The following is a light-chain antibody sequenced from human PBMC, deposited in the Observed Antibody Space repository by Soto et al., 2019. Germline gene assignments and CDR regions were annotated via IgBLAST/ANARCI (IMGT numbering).Light chain of an antibody. J-gene: IGKJ2*02. Sequence: EIVLTQSPGTLSLSPGERATLSCRASQSVTNSYLACYQQKPGQPPRLLIYGASSRATGIPERFSGSGSGTDFTLTITRLEPEDFAVFYCQQYGSSPGTFGQGTKLEIK. CDR2: GAS. CDR1: QSVTNSY. CDR3: QQYGSSPGT. V-gene: IGKV3-20*01.